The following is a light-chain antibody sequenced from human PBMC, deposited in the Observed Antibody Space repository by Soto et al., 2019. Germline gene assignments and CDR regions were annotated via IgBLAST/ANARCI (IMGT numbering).Light chain of an antibody. CDR3: QQRNSYPLT. CDR2: AAS. Sequence: DIQLTQSPSSLSASVGDRVTITCRASQGISTYLAWHQQKPGEAPKLLIYAASTLQSGVPARFSGSGSGTDFTLTIGSLQPEDFATYYCQQRNSYPLTFGGGTKVDIK. CDR1: QGISTY. V-gene: IGKV1-9*01. J-gene: IGKJ4*01.